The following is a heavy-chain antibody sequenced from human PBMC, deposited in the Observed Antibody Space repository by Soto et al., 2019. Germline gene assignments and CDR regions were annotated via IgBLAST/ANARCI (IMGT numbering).Heavy chain of an antibody. D-gene: IGHD7-27*01. CDR2: ISDDGSNK. Sequence: QVQLVESGGGVVQPGRSLGLSCAASGFTFSSYGMHWVRQAPGKGLEWVTFISDDGSNKYYADSVKGRFTISRDNSKNTLYLQMNSLRAEDTAVYYCAKDGPPPHWGSFWGQGTLVTVSS. CDR1: GFTFSSYG. V-gene: IGHV3-30*18. CDR3: AKDGPPPHWGSF. J-gene: IGHJ4*02.